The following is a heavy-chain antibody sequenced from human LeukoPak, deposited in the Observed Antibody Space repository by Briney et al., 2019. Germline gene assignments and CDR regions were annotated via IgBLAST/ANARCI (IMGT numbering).Heavy chain of an antibody. J-gene: IGHJ6*02. CDR3: ARGTVWRLGSYGLDV. V-gene: IGHV3-53*01. D-gene: IGHD3-16*01. CDR2: IYSGGST. CDR1: GFTVSSKY. Sequence: GGSLRLSCVASGFTVSSKYMSWVRQAPGKGLEWVSVIYSGGSTYYGESVKGRFTISRDNSKNTVCLQMNALRAEDSAVYYCARGTVWRLGSYGLDVWGRGTTVTVSS.